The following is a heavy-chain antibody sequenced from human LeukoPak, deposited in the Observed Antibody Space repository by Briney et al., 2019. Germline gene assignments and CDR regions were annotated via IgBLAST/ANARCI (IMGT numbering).Heavy chain of an antibody. Sequence: PSETLSLTCAVSGYLISNGYYWGWVRQPPGKGLEWIGSIYHSGSTYYSPSLKSRVSMSVDTSKNQFSLNLSSLTAADTAMYYCGSLPRYCSGNSCSGMDVWGKGTTVTVSS. CDR1: GYLISNGYY. CDR3: GSLPRYCSGNSCSGMDV. CDR2: IYHSGST. V-gene: IGHV4-38-2*01. D-gene: IGHD2-15*01. J-gene: IGHJ6*04.